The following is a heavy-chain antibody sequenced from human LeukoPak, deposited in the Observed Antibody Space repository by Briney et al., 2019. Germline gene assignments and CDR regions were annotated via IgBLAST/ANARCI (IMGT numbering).Heavy chain of an antibody. CDR2: IYHSGST. CDR1: GGSISSSNW. D-gene: IGHD1-26*01. V-gene: IGHV4-4*02. Sequence: PSGTLSLTCSVSGGSISSSNWWSWVRQPPGKGLEWIGEIYHSGSTNYNPSLKSRVTISVDTSKNQFSLKLSSVTAADTAVYYCARHKGGATPRAFDIWGQGTMVTVSS. J-gene: IGHJ3*02. CDR3: ARHKGGATPRAFDI.